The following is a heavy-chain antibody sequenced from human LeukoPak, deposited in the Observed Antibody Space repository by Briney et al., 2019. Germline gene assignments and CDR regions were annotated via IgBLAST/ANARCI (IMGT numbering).Heavy chain of an antibody. CDR2: IYTSGST. CDR1: GGSISSGSYY. J-gene: IGHJ6*02. D-gene: IGHD3-9*01. Sequence: NPSETLSLTCTVSGGSISSGSYYWSWIRQPAGKGLEWIGRIYTSGSTYYNPSLKSRVTISVDTSKNQFSLKLSSVTAADTAVYYCARSTYDILTGYPGGYYGMDVWGQGTTVTVSS. CDR3: ARSTYDILTGYPGGYYGMDV. V-gene: IGHV4-61*02.